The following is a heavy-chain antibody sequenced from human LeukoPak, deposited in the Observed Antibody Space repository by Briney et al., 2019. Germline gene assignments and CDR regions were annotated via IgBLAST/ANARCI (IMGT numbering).Heavy chain of an antibody. CDR2: ISSSSSYI. V-gene: IGHV3-21*01. D-gene: IGHD1-26*01. Sequence: GGSLRLSCAASGFIFSNYIMNWVRQAPGKGLEWVSSISSSSSYIYYTDSVKGRFTISRDNAKNSLYLQLNSLRGEDTAVYYCTRDGRYQSNGMVVWGRGTTVTVSS. CDR3: TRDGRYQSNGMVV. J-gene: IGHJ6*02. CDR1: GFIFSNYI.